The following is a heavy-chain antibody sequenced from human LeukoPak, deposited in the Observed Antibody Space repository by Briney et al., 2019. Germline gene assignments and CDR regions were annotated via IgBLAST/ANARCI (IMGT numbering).Heavy chain of an antibody. D-gene: IGHD2-15*01. J-gene: IGHJ4*02. V-gene: IGHV1-2*04. CDR1: GYTFTSYY. CDR3: AVEGYCSGGSCPLGY. Sequence: ASVKVSCKASGYTFTSYYMHWVRQAPGQGLEWMGWINPNSGGTNYAQKFQGWVTMTRDTSISTAYMELSRLRSDDTAVYYCAVEGYCSGGSCPLGYWGQGTLVTVSS. CDR2: INPNSGGT.